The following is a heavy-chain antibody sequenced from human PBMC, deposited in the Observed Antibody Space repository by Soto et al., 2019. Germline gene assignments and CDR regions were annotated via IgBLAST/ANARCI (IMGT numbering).Heavy chain of an antibody. Sequence: QVQLVQSGAEVKKPGSSVKVSCKASGGTFSSYTISWVRQAPGQGLEWMGRIIPILGIANYAQKFQGRVTITADKSTSTAYMELSSLRSEDTAVYYCARDTARGSGSYYTTYYYYGMDVWGQGTTVTVSS. CDR2: IIPILGIA. V-gene: IGHV1-69*08. J-gene: IGHJ6*02. CDR1: GGTFSSYT. CDR3: ARDTARGSGSYYTTYYYYGMDV. D-gene: IGHD3-10*01.